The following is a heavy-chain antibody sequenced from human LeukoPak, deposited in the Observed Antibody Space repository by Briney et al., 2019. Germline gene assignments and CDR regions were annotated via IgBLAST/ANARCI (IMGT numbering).Heavy chain of an antibody. CDR2: IIPIFGTA. Sequence: SVKVSCKASGGTFSSYAISWVRQAPGQGLEWMGGIIPIFGTAKYAQKFQGRVTMTRDMSTRTVYMELSSLRSEDTAVYYCARDEGESGSYLGAIVDPWGQGTLVTVSS. D-gene: IGHD1-26*01. CDR3: ARDEGESGSYLGAIVDP. J-gene: IGHJ5*02. V-gene: IGHV1-69*05. CDR1: GGTFSSYA.